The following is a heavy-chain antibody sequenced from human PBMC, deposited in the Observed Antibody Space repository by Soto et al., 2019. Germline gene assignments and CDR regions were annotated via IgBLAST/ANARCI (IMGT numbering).Heavy chain of an antibody. V-gene: IGHV1-69*02. D-gene: IGHD3-10*01. CDR1: RGTFDYYT. CDR3: ATNYGSGSTHFDY. Sequence: QVQLVQSGAELKKPGSPVKVSCTASRGTFDYYTISWVRQAPGQGLEWMGRVIPMVGMSSYAQKFQGRVTITADKSTSTVYMVLNSLRSEDTAVYYCATNYGSGSTHFDYWGQGTLVTVSS. J-gene: IGHJ4*02. CDR2: VIPMVGMS.